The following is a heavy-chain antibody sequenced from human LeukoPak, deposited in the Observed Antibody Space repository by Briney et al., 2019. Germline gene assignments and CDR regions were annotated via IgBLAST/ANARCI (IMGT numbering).Heavy chain of an antibody. CDR2: ISYVGSNK. CDR1: GFTFSSYA. V-gene: IGHV3-30-3*01. J-gene: IGHJ6*02. Sequence: GGSLRLSCAAPGFTFSSYAMHWVRQAPGKGLEWVAVISYVGSNKYYADSVKGRFTISRDNSKNTLYLQMNSLRAEDTAVYYCARDQYCSSTSCYYYYYYGMDAWGQGTTVTVSS. CDR3: ARDQYCSSTSCYYYYYYGMDA. D-gene: IGHD2-2*01.